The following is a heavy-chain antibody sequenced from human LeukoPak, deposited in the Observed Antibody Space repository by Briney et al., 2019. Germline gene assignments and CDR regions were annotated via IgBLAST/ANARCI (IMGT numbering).Heavy chain of an antibody. CDR1: GSSFSNYW. V-gene: IGHV3-7*01. Sequence: GGSLRLSCAASGSSFSNYWMSWVRQAPGKGLEWVANIDPHGSETQYVGSVKGRFTTSRDNAKNSLYVQMNSLRAEDTAIYYCARIWYFGDNNWRYFDYWGQGTLVTVAS. CDR2: IDPHGSET. CDR3: ARIWYFGDNNWRYFDY. J-gene: IGHJ4*03. D-gene: IGHD1-1*01.